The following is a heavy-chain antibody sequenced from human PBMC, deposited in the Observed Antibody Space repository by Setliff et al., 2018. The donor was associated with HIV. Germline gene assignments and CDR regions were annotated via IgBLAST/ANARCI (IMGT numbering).Heavy chain of an antibody. V-gene: IGHV4-34*01. J-gene: IGHJ4*02. D-gene: IGHD2-15*01. Sequence: SETLSLTCAVYGGSFSGYYWTWIRQPPGGGLEWIGEIIHSGGTNYNRSLKSRVTISVDTSKDQFSLNLSSVTAADTAVYYCARGGLGVVGAIDYWSQGTLVTVSS. CDR2: IIHSGGT. CDR1: GGSFSGYY. CDR3: ARGGLGVVGAIDY.